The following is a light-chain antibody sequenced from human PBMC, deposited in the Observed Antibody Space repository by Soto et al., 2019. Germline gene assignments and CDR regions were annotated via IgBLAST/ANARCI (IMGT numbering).Light chain of an antibody. CDR1: ESVRNN. V-gene: IGKV3-15*01. Sequence: EIVMTQSPATLSVSPGERATLSCRASESVRNNLAWYQHKAGQAPRILINGASTRATGVPARISGSGYGTAFTLTISSLQYEDFAVYYFQQYNSWPTTFGQGTRVEIK. CDR2: GAS. CDR3: QQYNSWPTT. J-gene: IGKJ5*01.